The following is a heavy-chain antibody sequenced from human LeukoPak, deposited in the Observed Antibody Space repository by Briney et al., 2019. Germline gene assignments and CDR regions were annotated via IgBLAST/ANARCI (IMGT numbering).Heavy chain of an antibody. J-gene: IGHJ4*02. D-gene: IGHD2-2*01. CDR3: ARRLVTAGITDFFDS. Sequence: GGSLRLSCAASGFTFRSYAMSWVRQAPGKGLEWVSAISPAGDSTTDADSVKGRFTISRDNSKSTLYLQMNGLTAEDTALYYCARRLVTAGITDFFDSWGQGTLVSVSS. CDR1: GFTFRSYA. CDR2: ISPAGDST. V-gene: IGHV3-23*01.